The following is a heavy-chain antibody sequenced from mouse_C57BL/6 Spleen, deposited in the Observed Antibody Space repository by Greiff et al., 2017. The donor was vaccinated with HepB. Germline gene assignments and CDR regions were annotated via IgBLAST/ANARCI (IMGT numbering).Heavy chain of an antibody. CDR3: ARLDYGSSYVKYFDV. Sequence: VQLKESGPELVKPGASVKISCKASGYSFTDYNMNWVKQSNGKSLEWIGVINPNYGTTSYNQKFKGKATLTVDQSSSTAYMQLNSLTSEDSAVYYCARLDYGSSYVKYFDVWGTGTTVTVSS. V-gene: IGHV1-39*01. D-gene: IGHD1-1*01. J-gene: IGHJ1*03. CDR1: GYSFTDYN. CDR2: INPNYGTT.